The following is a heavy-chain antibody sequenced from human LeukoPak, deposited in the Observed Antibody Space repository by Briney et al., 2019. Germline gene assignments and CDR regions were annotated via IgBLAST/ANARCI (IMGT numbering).Heavy chain of an antibody. V-gene: IGHV1-2*02. J-gene: IGHJ4*02. D-gene: IGHD6-19*01. CDR3: AREARSGWSYYFDY. Sequence: ASVKVSCKASGYTFTGYYMHRVRQAPGQGLEWMGWINPNSGGTNYAQKFQGRVTMTRDTSISTAYMELSRLRSDDTAVYYCAREARSGWSYYFDYWGQGTLVTVSS. CDR1: GYTFTGYY. CDR2: INPNSGGT.